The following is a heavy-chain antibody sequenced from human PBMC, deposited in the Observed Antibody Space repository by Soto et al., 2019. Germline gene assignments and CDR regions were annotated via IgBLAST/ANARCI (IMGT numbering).Heavy chain of an antibody. CDR2: IKSKTDGGTT. D-gene: IGHD2-15*01. CDR3: TTDERRAPGIVVVVAATLFDY. V-gene: IGHV3-15*01. CDR1: GFTFSNAW. J-gene: IGHJ4*02. Sequence: EVQLVESGGGLVKPGGSLRLSCAASGFTFSNAWMSWVRQAPGKGLEWVGRIKSKTDGGTTDYAAPVKGRFTISRDASKNTLYRQMSSLKTEDTAVYYCTTDERRAPGIVVVVAATLFDYWGQGTLVTVSS.